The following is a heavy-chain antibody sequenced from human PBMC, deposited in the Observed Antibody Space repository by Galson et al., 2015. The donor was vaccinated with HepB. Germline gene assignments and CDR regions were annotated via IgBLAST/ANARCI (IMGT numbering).Heavy chain of an antibody. J-gene: IGHJ1*01. CDR3: ARDKLETVPGTGYFHH. Sequence: SLRLSCAASGFTFSSYVMHWVRRAPGKGLEWVALISYDGRNKYYVDSVKGRFTISRDNSKNTLYLQMNSLRTEDTAVYYCARDKLETVPGTGYFHHWGQGTLVTVSS. CDR1: GFTFSSYV. V-gene: IGHV3-30*03. D-gene: IGHD2-2*01. CDR2: ISYDGRNK.